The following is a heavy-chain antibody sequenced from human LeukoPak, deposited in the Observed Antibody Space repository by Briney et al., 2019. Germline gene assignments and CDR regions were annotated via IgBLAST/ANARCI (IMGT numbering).Heavy chain of an antibody. V-gene: IGHV1-69*05. CDR3: ARSSTPPRVWFDP. D-gene: IGHD1-14*01. Sequence: SVKVSCKASGGTFSRYAFSWVGPAPGQGLEWMGGIFPIFGTANYAQKFQGRFTITTDESTSTAYMELSSLRSEDTAVYYCARSSTPPRVWFDPWGQGTLVTVSS. CDR1: GGTFSRYA. CDR2: IFPIFGTA. J-gene: IGHJ5*02.